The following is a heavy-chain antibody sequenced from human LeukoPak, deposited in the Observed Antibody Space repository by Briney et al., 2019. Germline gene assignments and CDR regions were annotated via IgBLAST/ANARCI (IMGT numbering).Heavy chain of an antibody. V-gene: IGHV4-59*08. J-gene: IGHJ4*02. CDR2: IYYSGST. CDR3: ARHEISGGYDGLFDY. Sequence: SETLSLTCTVSGGSISSYYWSWIRQPPGKGLEWIGYIYYSGSTNYNPSLKSRVTISVDTSKNQFSLKLSSVTAADTAVYYCARHEISGGYDGLFDYWGQGTLVNVSS. CDR1: GGSISSYY. D-gene: IGHD5-12*01.